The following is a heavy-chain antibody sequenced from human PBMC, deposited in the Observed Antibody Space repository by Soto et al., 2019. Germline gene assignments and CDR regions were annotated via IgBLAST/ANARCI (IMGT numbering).Heavy chain of an antibody. CDR3: GRGRSGQLVVFY. CDR2: IGPASGDT. Sequence: ASVKVSCKASGYTFTGHYIHWVRQAPGQGPEWMGEIGPASGDTRYAQKFQGRVTMTRDTSITTVYMELNNLSPDDTAAYYCGRGRSGQLVVFYWGQGTPVTV. V-gene: IGHV1-2*02. J-gene: IGHJ4*02. CDR1: GYTFTGHY. D-gene: IGHD3-10*01.